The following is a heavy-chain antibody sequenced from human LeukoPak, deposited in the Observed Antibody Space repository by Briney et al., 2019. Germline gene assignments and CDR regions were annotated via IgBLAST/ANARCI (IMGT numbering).Heavy chain of an antibody. D-gene: IGHD6-13*01. V-gene: IGHV4-34*01. CDR1: GGSFSGYY. CDR2: INHSGST. J-gene: IGHJ4*02. Sequence: SETLSLTCAVYGGSFSGYYWSWIRQPPGKGREWIGEINHSGSTNYNPSLKSRVTISVDTSKNQFSLKLSSVTAADTAVYHCARDFSTYSSSWDYWGQGTLVTVSS. CDR3: ARDFSTYSSSWDY.